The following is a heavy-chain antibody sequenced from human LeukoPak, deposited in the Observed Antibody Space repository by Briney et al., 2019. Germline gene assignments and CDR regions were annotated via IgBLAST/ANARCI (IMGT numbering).Heavy chain of an antibody. V-gene: IGHV4-38-2*01. D-gene: IGHD3-10*01. CDR1: GYSISSGHY. Sequence: KASETLSLTCAVSGYSISSGHYWGWIRQHPGMGLEWIGCIYQSGGTYYNPALKNRVTISVDASKYQFSLNLSSVTAADAAVYYCARRGYYGSGSYYNQYYFDYWGQGTLVTVSS. CDR2: IYQSGGT. CDR3: ARRGYYGSGSYYNQYYFDY. J-gene: IGHJ4*02.